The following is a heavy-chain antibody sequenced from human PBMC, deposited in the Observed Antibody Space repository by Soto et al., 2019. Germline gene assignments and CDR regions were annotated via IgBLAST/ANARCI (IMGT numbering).Heavy chain of an antibody. J-gene: IGHJ4*02. CDR1: GFTFSSYA. V-gene: IGHV3-23*01. CDR3: AKDFWSGPRYFDR. CDR2: ISGGGGTT. Sequence: PGGSLRLSCAASGFTFSSYAMNWVRQAPGKGLEWVSAISGGGGTTYYTDSVKGRFTISRDNSKNTLYLQMNSLRSEDTAVYYCAKDFWSGPRYFDRWGQGTLVTVSS. D-gene: IGHD3-3*01.